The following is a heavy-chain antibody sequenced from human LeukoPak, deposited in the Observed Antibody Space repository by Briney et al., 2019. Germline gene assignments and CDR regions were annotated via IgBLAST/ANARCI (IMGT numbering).Heavy chain of an antibody. CDR2: IYPGDSDT. V-gene: IGHV5-51*01. D-gene: IGHD5-18*01. J-gene: IGHJ4*02. CDR1: GYSFTSYW. Sequence: GESLKISCKGSGYSFTSYWIGWVRQMPGKGLEWMGIIYPGDSDTRYSPSFQGQVTISADKSISTAYMQWSSLKASDTDMYYCARLPAGYSYVPEGIDYWGQGTLVTVSS. CDR3: ARLPAGYSYVPEGIDY.